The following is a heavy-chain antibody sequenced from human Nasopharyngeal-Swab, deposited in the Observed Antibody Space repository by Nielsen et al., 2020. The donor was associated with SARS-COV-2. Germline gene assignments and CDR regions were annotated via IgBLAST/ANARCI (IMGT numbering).Heavy chain of an antibody. Sequence: GESLKISCAASGFTFGNAWMSWVRQAPGKGLEWVGRIKSKTDGGTTDYAAPVKGRFTISRDDSKNTLYLQMNSLKTEDTAVYYCTTKRSPFDYWGQGTLVTVSS. J-gene: IGHJ4*02. V-gene: IGHV3-15*01. CDR3: TTKRSPFDY. CDR2: IKSKTDGGTT. CDR1: GFTFGNAW.